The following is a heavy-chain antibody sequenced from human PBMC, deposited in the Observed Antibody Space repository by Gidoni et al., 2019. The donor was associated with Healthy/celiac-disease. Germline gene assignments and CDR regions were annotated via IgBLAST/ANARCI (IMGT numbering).Heavy chain of an antibody. CDR2: IYPGDSDT. V-gene: IGHV5-51*01. CDR3: ARRNYGSGSHIDY. Sequence: EVQLVQSGAAVNKPGEYLKLSCKGSGYGFTSYWIGWVRQMPGKGLEWMGIIYPGDSDTRYSPSFQGQVTISADKSISTAYLQWSSLKASDTAMYYCARRNYGSGSHIDYWGQGTLVTVSS. J-gene: IGHJ4*02. CDR1: GYGFTSYW. D-gene: IGHD3-10*01.